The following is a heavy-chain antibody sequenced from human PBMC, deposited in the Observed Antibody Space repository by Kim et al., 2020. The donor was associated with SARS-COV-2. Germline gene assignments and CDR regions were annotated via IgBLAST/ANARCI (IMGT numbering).Heavy chain of an antibody. Sequence: SETLSLTCAVYGGSFSGYYWSWIRQPPGKGLEWIGEINHSGSTNYNPSLKSRVTISVDTSKNQFSLKLSSVTAADTAVYYCARGSPHLTIFRYISYYGMDVWGQGTTVTVSS. CDR3: ARGSPHLTIFRYISYYGMDV. CDR1: GGSFSGYY. CDR2: INHSGST. J-gene: IGHJ6*02. D-gene: IGHD3-9*01. V-gene: IGHV4-34*01.